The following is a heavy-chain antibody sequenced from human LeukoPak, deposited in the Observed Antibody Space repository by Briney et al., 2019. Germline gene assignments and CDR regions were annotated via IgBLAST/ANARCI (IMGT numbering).Heavy chain of an antibody. CDR1: GSSISSYY. CDR2: IYTSGST. J-gene: IGHJ6*03. Sequence: SETLSLTCTVSGSSISSYYWSWIRQPAGKGLEWIGRIYTSGSTNYNPSLKSRVTMSVDTSKNQFSLKLSSVTAADTAVYYCARGSICSSTSCYLSASYYYYYMDVWGKGTTVTVSS. V-gene: IGHV4-4*07. D-gene: IGHD2-2*01. CDR3: ARGSICSSTSCYLSASYYYYYMDV.